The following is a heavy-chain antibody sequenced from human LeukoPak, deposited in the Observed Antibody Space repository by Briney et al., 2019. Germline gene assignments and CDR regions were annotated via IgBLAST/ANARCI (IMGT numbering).Heavy chain of an antibody. CDR2: IYYSGST. CDR3: ARRRKAGYSSGWYWFDP. J-gene: IGHJ5*02. D-gene: IGHD6-19*01. V-gene: IGHV4-39*01. Sequence: SETLSLTCTVSGGSISSSSSYWGWIRQPPGKGLEWIGSIYYSGSTYYNPSLKSRVTISVDTSKNQFSLKLSSVTAADTAVYYCARRRKAGYSSGWYWFDPWGQGTLVTVSS. CDR1: GGSISSSSSY.